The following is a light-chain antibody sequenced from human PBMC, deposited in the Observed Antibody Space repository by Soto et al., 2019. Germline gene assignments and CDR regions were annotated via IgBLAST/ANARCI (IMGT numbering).Light chain of an antibody. Sequence: ENVLTQSPGTLSLSPGEIATLSCRASQTVSSYLTWYQQRPGQAPRLLIYGESTRATGIPDRFSGSGSGTDFTLTISRLELEDDALYYCQQYGTSPITFGQGTRLEIK. J-gene: IGKJ5*01. CDR2: GES. CDR3: QQYGTSPIT. V-gene: IGKV3-20*01. CDR1: QTVSSY.